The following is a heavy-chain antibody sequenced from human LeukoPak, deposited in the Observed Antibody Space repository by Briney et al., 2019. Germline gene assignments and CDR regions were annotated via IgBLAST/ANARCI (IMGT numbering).Heavy chain of an antibody. D-gene: IGHD4-23*01. CDR1: GASFTNAW. V-gene: IGHV3-15*01. Sequence: GGSLRLSCAPSGASFTNAWMNWVRQAPGKGLETVGRIKNKSEGEITDYAAPVKGTFTISRDDSKNTLYLQMNSLKTEDTAVYYCTSSIRANGGFDYRGQGTLVTVSS. J-gene: IGHJ4*02. CDR2: IKNKSEGEIT. CDR3: TSSIRANGGFDY.